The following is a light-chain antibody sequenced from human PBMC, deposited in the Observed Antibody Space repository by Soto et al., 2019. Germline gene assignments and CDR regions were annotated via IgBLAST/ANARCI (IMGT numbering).Light chain of an antibody. J-gene: IGKJ1*01. CDR3: QQFGNSPQT. CDR1: QRVNSNY. CDR2: AAS. V-gene: IGKV3-20*01. Sequence: EIVLTQSPDILSLSAGERDTLSCRASQRVNSNYFAWYQQKPGQAPRLLIYAASSRATGIPDRFSGSGSGTDFTLTINTLEPEDFAVYYCQQFGNSPQTFGQGTKVEIK.